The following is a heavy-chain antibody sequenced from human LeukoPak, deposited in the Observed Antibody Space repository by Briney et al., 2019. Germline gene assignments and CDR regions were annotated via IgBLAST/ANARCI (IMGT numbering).Heavy chain of an antibody. D-gene: IGHD7-27*01. CDR3: ARGDLSWGLSWYFDL. CDR1: GDSVSSNSAA. CDR2: TYYRSKWYN. V-gene: IGHV6-1*01. J-gene: IGHJ2*01. Sequence: SQTLSLTFAISGDSVSSNSAAWNWLRQSPSRGLEWLGSTYYRSKWYNDYAVSVESRITINPDTSKNQFSLQLNSVTPEDTAVYYCARGDLSWGLSWYFDLWGRGTPVTVSS.